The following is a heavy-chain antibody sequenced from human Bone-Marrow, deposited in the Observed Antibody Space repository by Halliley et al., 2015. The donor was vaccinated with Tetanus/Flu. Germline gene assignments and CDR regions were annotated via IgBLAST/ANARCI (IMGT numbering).Heavy chain of an antibody. V-gene: IGHV4-61*03. CDR3: ARDRGRVAVAGFDY. D-gene: IGHD6-19*01. J-gene: IGHJ4*02. Sequence: WIVYVFSEGVTNSNPPLKRRVSMSVDTSKKHFSRNLRSVTAADTAVYFCARDRGRVAVAGFDYWGQGMLVTVSS. CDR2: VFSEGVT.